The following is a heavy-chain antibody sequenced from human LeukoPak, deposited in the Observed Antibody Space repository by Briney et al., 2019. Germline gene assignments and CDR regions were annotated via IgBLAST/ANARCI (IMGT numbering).Heavy chain of an antibody. D-gene: IGHD6-13*01. J-gene: IGHJ4*02. CDR3: ILAAAGPAY. V-gene: IGHV3-15*01. CDR2: IRGKTDGETT. Sequence: GGSLRLSCAASGFTFSSYWMSWVRQAPGKGLEWVGRIRGKTDGETTDYAAPVQGRFTISRDDSKDTLYLQMNSLKTEDTAVYYCILAAAGPAYWGQGTLVTVSS. CDR1: GFTFSSYW.